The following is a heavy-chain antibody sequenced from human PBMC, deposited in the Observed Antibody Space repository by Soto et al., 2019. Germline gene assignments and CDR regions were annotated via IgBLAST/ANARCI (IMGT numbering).Heavy chain of an antibody. CDR1: GFTFSDHY. V-gene: IGHV3-72*01. CDR2: ITNKANSYST. CDR3: ASRYCIGGTCYSSPGTY. J-gene: IGHJ4*01. D-gene: IGHD2-15*01. Sequence: PGGSLRLSRAASGFTFSDHYMDWVRQAPGEGLEWVGRITNKANSYSTYYAASVKGRFIVSRDDSKNSLYLAMNSLRTEDTALYSCASRYCIGGTCYSSPGTYWGHGTLVTVSS.